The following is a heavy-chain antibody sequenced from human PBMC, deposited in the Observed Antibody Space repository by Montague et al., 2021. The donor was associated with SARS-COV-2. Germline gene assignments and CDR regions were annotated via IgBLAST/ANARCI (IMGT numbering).Heavy chain of an antibody. CDR1: GFSIGSGDY. CDR3: VREKAGGLRNVFDI. Sequence: SESLSLTCTVSGFSIGSGDYWGWIRQPPGTGLEWIGSIYHSGTTYYNPSLQSRLTMAIDTSTNQFSLMLTSLTAANTAVFFCVREKAGGLRNVFDIWGQGKTVTVSS. D-gene: IGHD3-10*01. J-gene: IGHJ3*02. CDR2: IYHSGTT. V-gene: IGHV4-38-2*02.